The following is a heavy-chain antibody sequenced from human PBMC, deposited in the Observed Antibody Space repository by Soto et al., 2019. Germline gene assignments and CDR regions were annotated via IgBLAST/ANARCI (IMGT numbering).Heavy chain of an antibody. CDR3: ARVWKMVWGSCPHGMDV. CDR1: SGSISSGGYY. CDR2: LDYSGST. J-gene: IGHJ6*04. V-gene: IGHV4-31*11. D-gene: IGHD3-10*01. Sequence: PSGTLPLTCAVSSGSISSGGYYWRWIRQHPGKGLEWIGYLDYSGSTYYNPSLKRRVTISVDTSKNQFSLKLSSVTAADTAVYYWARVWKMVWGSCPHGMDVWGKGTT.